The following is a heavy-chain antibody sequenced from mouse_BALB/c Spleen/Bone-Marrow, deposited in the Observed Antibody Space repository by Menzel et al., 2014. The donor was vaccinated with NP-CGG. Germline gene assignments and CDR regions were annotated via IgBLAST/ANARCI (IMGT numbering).Heavy chain of an antibody. D-gene: IGHD4-1*02. V-gene: IGHV6-6*02. CDR3: TSRLINWDDYAMDY. CDR1: KFTFSNYW. CDR2: IRLKSNNYAT. Sequence: EVKLMESGGGLVQPGGSMKLSCVTSKFTFSNYWMNWVRQSPEKGLEWVAEIRLKSNNYATHYAESVKGRFTISRDDSKSSFYLQMNNLRAEDIGIYYCTSRLINWDDYAMDYWGQGTSVTVSS. J-gene: IGHJ4*01.